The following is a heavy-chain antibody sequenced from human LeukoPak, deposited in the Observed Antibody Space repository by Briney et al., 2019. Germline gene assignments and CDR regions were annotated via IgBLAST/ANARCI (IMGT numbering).Heavy chain of an antibody. CDR2: ISAYNGNT. CDR1: GYTFTSYG. CDR3: ARDLTMVRGVIMGY. D-gene: IGHD3-10*01. J-gene: IGHJ4*02. Sequence: VASVKVSCKASGYTFTSYGISWVRQAPGQGLEWMGWISAYNGNTNYAQKLQGRVTMTTDTSTSTAYMELRSLRSDDTAVYYCARDLTMVRGVIMGYWGQGTLVTDSS. V-gene: IGHV1-18*01.